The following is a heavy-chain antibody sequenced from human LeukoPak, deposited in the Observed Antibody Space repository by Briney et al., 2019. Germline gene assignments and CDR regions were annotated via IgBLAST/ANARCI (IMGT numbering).Heavy chain of an antibody. CDR3: ARDPSFDDFGSGKFDP. Sequence: PGGSLRLSCAASGFTFSSYAMHWVRQAPGKGLEWVAVISYDGSNKYYADSVEGRFTISRDNSKNTLYLQMNSLRAEDTAVYYCARDPSFDDFGSGKFDPWGQGTLVTVSS. J-gene: IGHJ5*02. V-gene: IGHV3-30-3*01. CDR2: ISYDGSNK. CDR1: GFTFSSYA. D-gene: IGHD3/OR15-3a*01.